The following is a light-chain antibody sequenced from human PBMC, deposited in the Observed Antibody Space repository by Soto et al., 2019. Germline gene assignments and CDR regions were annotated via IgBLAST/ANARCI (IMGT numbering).Light chain of an antibody. V-gene: IGLV2-14*01. CDR3: FTYTSSCTYG. J-gene: IGLJ1*01. CDR2: EVS. Sequence: QSVLTQPASVSGSPGQSVTISCTGTSSDVGNYKYVSWYKQHPGTAPKLMIYEVSNRPSGVSNRFSGSKSGNTAPLTISGLQAEVETDYYCFTYTSSCTYGFGTGPKVTVL. CDR1: SSDVGNYKY.